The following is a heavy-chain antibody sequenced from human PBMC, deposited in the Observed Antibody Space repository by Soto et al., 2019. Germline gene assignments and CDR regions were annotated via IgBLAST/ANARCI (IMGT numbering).Heavy chain of an antibody. D-gene: IGHD3-9*01. Sequence: PGGSLRLSCGASGFTFSSYGMHWVRQAPGKGLEWVAVISYDGSNKYYADSVKGRFTISRDNSKNTLYLQMNSLRAEDTAVYYCAKDPFDKNPQSAYYFDYWGQGTLVTVSS. CDR3: AKDPFDKNPQSAYYFDY. CDR2: ISYDGSNK. CDR1: GFTFSSYG. J-gene: IGHJ4*02. V-gene: IGHV3-30*18.